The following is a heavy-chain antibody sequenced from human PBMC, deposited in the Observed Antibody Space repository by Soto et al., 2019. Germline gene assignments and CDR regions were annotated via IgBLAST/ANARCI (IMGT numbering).Heavy chain of an antibody. CDR3: ARGYYDFWSGYYTPYYGMDV. CDR1: GGSISSSSYY. D-gene: IGHD3-3*01. Sequence: SETLSLTCTVSGGSISSSSYYWGWIRQPPGKGLEWIGSIYYSGSTYYNPSLKSRVTISVDTSKNQFSLKLSSVTAADTAAYYCARGYYDFWSGYYTPYYGMDVWGQGTTVTVSS. V-gene: IGHV4-39*01. CDR2: IYYSGST. J-gene: IGHJ6*02.